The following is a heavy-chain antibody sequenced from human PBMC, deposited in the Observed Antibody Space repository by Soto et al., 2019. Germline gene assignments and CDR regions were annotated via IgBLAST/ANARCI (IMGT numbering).Heavy chain of an antibody. J-gene: IGHJ6*02. Sequence: SVKVSCKASGGTFSSYAISWVRQAPGQGLEWMGGIIPIFGTANYAQKFQGRVTITADESTSTAYMELSSLRSEDTAVYYCARGPASYYDFWSVHPKVYGMDVWGQGTTVTVSS. D-gene: IGHD3-3*01. CDR3: ARGPASYYDFWSVHPKVYGMDV. CDR1: GGTFSSYA. V-gene: IGHV1-69*13. CDR2: IIPIFGTA.